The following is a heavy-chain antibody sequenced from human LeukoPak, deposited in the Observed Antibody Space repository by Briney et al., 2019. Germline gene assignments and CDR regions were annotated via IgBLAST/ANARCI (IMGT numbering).Heavy chain of an antibody. Sequence: SETLSLTCAVYGGSFSGYYWSWIRQPPGKGLEWIGEINHSGSTNYNPSFKSRVTISVDTSKNQFSLKLSSVTAADTAVYYCARGISGLGYWGQGTLVTVSS. D-gene: IGHD2-15*01. J-gene: IGHJ4*02. CDR3: ARGISGLGY. CDR2: INHSGST. V-gene: IGHV4-34*01. CDR1: GGSFSGYY.